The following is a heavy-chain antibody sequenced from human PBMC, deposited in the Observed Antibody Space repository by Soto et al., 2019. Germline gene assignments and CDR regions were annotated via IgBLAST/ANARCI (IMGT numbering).Heavy chain of an antibody. D-gene: IGHD6-25*01. CDR1: GGSISSYY. J-gene: IGHJ5*02. Sequence: LSLTCTVSGGSISSYYWSWIRQPPGKGLEWIGYIYYSGGTNYNPSLKSRVTISVDTSKNQFSLKLSSVTAADTAVYYCARDPRGYFDPWGQGTLVTVS. CDR3: ARDPRGYFDP. V-gene: IGHV4-59*01. CDR2: IYYSGGT.